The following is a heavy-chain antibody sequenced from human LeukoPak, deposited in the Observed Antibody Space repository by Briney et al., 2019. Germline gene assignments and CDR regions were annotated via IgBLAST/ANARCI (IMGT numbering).Heavy chain of an antibody. CDR3: AREHDSSGYYYVNWFDP. CDR1: GYTFTGYY. Sequence: ASVKLSCTASGYTFTGYYMHWVRQAPGQGLEWMGWINPNSGGTNYAQKFQGRVTMTRDTSISTAYMELSRLRSDDTAVYYCAREHDSSGYYYVNWFDPWGQGTLVTVSS. J-gene: IGHJ5*02. CDR2: INPNSGGT. D-gene: IGHD3-22*01. V-gene: IGHV1-2*02.